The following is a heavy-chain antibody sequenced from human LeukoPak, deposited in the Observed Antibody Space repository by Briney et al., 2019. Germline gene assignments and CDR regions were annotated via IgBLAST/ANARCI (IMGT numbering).Heavy chain of an antibody. Sequence: SETLSLTCTVSGGSISSYYWSWIWQPPGKGLEWIGYIYYSGSTNYNPSLKSRVTISVDTSKNQFSLKLSSVTAADTAVYYCARSIAAAGTYYFDYWGQGTLVTVSS. CDR2: IYYSGST. D-gene: IGHD6-25*01. CDR3: ARSIAAAGTYYFDY. V-gene: IGHV4-59*08. J-gene: IGHJ4*02. CDR1: GGSISSYY.